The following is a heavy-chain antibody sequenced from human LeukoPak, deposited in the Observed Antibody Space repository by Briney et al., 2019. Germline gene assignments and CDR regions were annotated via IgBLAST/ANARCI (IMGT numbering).Heavy chain of an antibody. V-gene: IGHV3-48*02. CDR3: ARSSGWFLDY. Sequence: GGSLRLSCSASGFTFRCYDMHWVRQAPGKGLEWLSYISSGSSTIYYADSVKGRFTISRDNAKNSLYLQMNSLRDEDTAVYYCARSSGWFLDYWGQGTLVTVSS. CDR1: GFTFRCYD. D-gene: IGHD6-19*01. J-gene: IGHJ4*02. CDR2: ISSGSSTI.